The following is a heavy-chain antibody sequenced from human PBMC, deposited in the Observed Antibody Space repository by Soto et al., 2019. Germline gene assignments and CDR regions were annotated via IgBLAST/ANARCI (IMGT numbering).Heavy chain of an antibody. CDR3: ARYSPYWGGNWFYP. Sequence: ASVKVSCKASGGTFSSYAISWVRQAPGQGLEWMGWISAYNGNTNYAQKLQGRVTMTTDTSTSTAYMELRSLRSDDTAVYYCARYSPYWGGNWFYPWGQGTLVTVSS. J-gene: IGHJ5*02. D-gene: IGHD3-16*01. V-gene: IGHV1-18*01. CDR2: ISAYNGNT. CDR1: GGTFSSYA.